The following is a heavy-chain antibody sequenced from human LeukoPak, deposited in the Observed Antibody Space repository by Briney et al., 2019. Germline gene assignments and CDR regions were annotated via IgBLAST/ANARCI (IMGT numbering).Heavy chain of an antibody. CDR3: ARDGVGATTFDY. D-gene: IGHD1-26*01. CDR2: MNPNSGNT. CDR1: GYTFTSYD. Sequence: ASVKVSCKASGYTFTSYDINWVRQATGQGLEWMGWMNPNSGNTGYAQKFQGRVTITRNTSISTAYMELSSLRSEDTAAYYCARDGVGATTFDYWGQGTLVTVSS. V-gene: IGHV1-8*03. J-gene: IGHJ4*02.